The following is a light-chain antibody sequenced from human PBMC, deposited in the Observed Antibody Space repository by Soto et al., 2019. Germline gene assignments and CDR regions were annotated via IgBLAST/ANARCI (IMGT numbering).Light chain of an antibody. J-gene: IGLJ1*01. CDR1: SSDVGGYNY. V-gene: IGLV2-14*01. CDR3: SSYTSSSTGV. Sequence: QSALTQPASVSGSPGQSITISCTGTSSDVGGYNYVSWYQQHPGKAPKLMIYEVSNRPSGGSNRFSGSKSGNTASLTISGLQAEDEADYYCSSYTSSSTGVFGTGTKVTVL. CDR2: EVS.